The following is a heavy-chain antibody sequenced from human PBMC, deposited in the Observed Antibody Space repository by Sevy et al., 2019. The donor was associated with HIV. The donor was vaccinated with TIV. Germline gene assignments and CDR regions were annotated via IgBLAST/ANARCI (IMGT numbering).Heavy chain of an antibody. V-gene: IGHV3-9*01. CDR3: AKDLLPYGSGSYPLDY. CDR2: IGWNSGSV. CDR1: GFRFEDYG. Sequence: GGSLRLSCAASGFRFEDYGMHWVRRAPGKGLEWVSGIGWNSGSVGYAVSVKGRFTISRDNAKNRLHLQMNSLTSEDTALYYCAKDLLPYGSGSYPLDYWGQGTVVTVSS. D-gene: IGHD3-10*01. J-gene: IGHJ4*02.